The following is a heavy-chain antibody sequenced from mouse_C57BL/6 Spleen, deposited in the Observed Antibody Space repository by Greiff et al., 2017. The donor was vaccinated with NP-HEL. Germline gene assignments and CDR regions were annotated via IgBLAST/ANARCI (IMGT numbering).Heavy chain of an antibody. CDR3: ASGDEAWFAY. CDR1: GYTFTSYW. Sequence: VQLQQPGAELVMPGASVKLSCKASGYTFTSYWMHWVKQRPGQGLEWIGEIDPSDSYTNYNQKFKGKSTLTVDKSSSTAYMQLSSLTSEDAAVYYCASGDEAWFAYWGQGTLVTVSA. D-gene: IGHD3-3*01. J-gene: IGHJ3*01. CDR2: IDPSDSYT. V-gene: IGHV1-69*01.